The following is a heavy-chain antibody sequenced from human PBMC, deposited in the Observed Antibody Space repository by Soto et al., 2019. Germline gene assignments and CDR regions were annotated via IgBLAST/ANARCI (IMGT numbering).Heavy chain of an antibody. CDR1: GYSFTSYW. J-gene: IGHJ4*02. D-gene: IGHD3-3*01. V-gene: IGHV5-51*01. CDR2: IYPGDSDT. Sequence: PGESLKISCKGPGYSFTSYWIGWVRQMPGKGLEWMGIIYPGDSDTRYSPSFQGQVTISADKSISTAYLQWSSLKASDTAMYYWARHGDSGRFLEWFPPHYWGQGTLVTVSS. CDR3: ARHGDSGRFLEWFPPHY.